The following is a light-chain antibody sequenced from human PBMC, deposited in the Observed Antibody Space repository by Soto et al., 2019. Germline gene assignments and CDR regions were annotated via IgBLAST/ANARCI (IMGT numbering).Light chain of an antibody. CDR3: SSYTSSSLPI. CDR2: EVS. J-gene: IGLJ1*01. CDR1: SSDVGGYNY. Sequence: QSALTQPASVSGSPGQSITISCTGTSSDVGGYNYVSWYQQHPGKAPKLLIYEVSNRPSGVSNRFSGSKSGNTASLTISGLQAEDEADYYCSSYTSSSLPIFGTGTKVTVL. V-gene: IGLV2-14*01.